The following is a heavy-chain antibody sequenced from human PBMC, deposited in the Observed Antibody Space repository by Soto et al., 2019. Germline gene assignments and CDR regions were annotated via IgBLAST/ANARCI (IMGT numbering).Heavy chain of an antibody. V-gene: IGHV1-18*01. CDR2: ISAYNGNT. Sequence: ASVKVSCKASGYTFTSYGISWVRQAPGQGLEWMGWISAYNGNTNYAQKFQGRVTMTTDTSTSTVYMELSSLRSEDTAVYYCARDRSSTRGNWFDPWGQGTLVTVSS. CDR1: GYTFTSYG. J-gene: IGHJ5*02. CDR3: ARDRSSTRGNWFDP. D-gene: IGHD2-2*01.